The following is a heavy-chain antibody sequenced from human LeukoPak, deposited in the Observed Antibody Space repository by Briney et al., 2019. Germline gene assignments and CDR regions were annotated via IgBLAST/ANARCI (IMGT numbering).Heavy chain of an antibody. V-gene: IGHV3-23*01. Sequence: GGSLRPSCAASGFTFSSYAMSWVRQAPGKGLEWVSAISGSGGSTYYADSVKGRFTISRDNSKNTLYLQMNSLRAEDTAVYYCAKVCDSSGACYYGMDVWGQGTTVTVSS. CDR3: AKVCDSSGACYYGMDV. CDR2: ISGSGGST. CDR1: GFTFSSYA. J-gene: IGHJ6*02. D-gene: IGHD3-22*01.